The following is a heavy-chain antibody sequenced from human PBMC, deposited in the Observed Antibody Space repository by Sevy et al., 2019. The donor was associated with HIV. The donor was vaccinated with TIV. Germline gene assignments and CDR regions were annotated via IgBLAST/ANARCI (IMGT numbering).Heavy chain of an antibody. D-gene: IGHD7-27*01. Sequence: SETLSLTCTVSGGSITSLYWNWIRQPPGKGLEWIANIYDNGHINYNPSPKRRVTLSLGTSTNQFFLRLSSVTAADTAMYYCAGENAWGRGYSWGQGTLVTVSS. CDR3: AGENAWGRGYS. CDR2: IYDNGHI. V-gene: IGHV4-4*08. CDR1: GGSITSLY. J-gene: IGHJ4*02.